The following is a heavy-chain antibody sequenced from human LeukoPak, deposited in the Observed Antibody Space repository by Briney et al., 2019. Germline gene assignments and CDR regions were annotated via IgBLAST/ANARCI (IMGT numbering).Heavy chain of an antibody. V-gene: IGHV3-20*04. CDR3: AREGEGVAGRYFDY. Sequence: GGSLRLSCAASGFTFDDYGMSWVRQAPGKGLEWVSGINWNGGSTGYADSVKGRFTISRDNAKNSLYLQMNSLRAEDTALYYCAREGEGVAGRYFDYWGQGILVTVSS. J-gene: IGHJ4*02. D-gene: IGHD3-16*01. CDR2: INWNGGST. CDR1: GFTFDDYG.